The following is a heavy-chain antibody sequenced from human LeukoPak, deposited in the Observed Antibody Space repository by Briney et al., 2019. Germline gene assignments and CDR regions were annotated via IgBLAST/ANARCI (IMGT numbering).Heavy chain of an antibody. D-gene: IGHD6-6*01. Sequence: SETLSLTCTVSGGSISSGDYYWSWIRQPPGKGLEWIGYIYYSGSTYYNPSLKSRVTISVDTSKNQFSLKLSSVTAADTAVYYCARVGYIAARPSRINSWGQGTLVTVSS. CDR3: ARVGYIAARPSRINS. CDR2: IYYSGST. CDR1: GGSISSGDYY. V-gene: IGHV4-30-4*02. J-gene: IGHJ4*02.